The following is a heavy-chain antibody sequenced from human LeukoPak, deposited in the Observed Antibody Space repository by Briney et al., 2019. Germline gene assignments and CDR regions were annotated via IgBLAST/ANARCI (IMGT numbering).Heavy chain of an antibody. Sequence: GGSLRLSCAASGFTFSNYAMSWVRQAPGKGLEWVSGISGSGGSTYYADSVKGRFTISRDNSKNTLYLQMNSLTDEDTAVYYCAKKWGVGTTTLDYFDYWGQGTLVTVSS. J-gene: IGHJ4*02. CDR3: AKKWGVGTTTLDYFDY. CDR2: ISGSGGST. V-gene: IGHV3-23*01. CDR1: GFTFSNYA. D-gene: IGHD1-26*01.